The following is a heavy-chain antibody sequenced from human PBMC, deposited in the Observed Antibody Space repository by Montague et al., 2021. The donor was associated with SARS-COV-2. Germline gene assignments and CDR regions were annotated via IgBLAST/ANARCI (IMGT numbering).Heavy chain of an antibody. Sequence: SETLSLTCTVSGGSISNYYWSWIRQPAGKGLEWIGRIYYSGNTNYNPSLKSRVTMSVDTSKNQFSLKLSSVTAADTAVYYCARDRPRSYYYDSGSGTWVGSGMDVWGQGTMVTVSS. J-gene: IGHJ6*02. CDR2: IYYSGNT. CDR1: GGSISNYY. CDR3: ARDRPRSYYYDSGSGTWVGSGMDV. V-gene: IGHV4-4*07. D-gene: IGHD3-10*01.